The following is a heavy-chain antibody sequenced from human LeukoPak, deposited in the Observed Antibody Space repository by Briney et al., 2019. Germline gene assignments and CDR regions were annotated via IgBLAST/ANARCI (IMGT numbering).Heavy chain of an antibody. D-gene: IGHD6-13*01. J-gene: IGHJ5*02. CDR3: ARDLLAAAGTFWFDP. CDR1: GFTFSSYA. V-gene: IGHV3-30*04. Sequence: GRSLRLSCAASGFTFSSYAMHWVRQAPGKGLEWVAVISYDGSNKYYADSVKGRFTISRDNSKNTLYLQMNSLRAEDTAVYYCARDLLAAAGTFWFDPWGQGTLVTVSS. CDR2: ISYDGSNK.